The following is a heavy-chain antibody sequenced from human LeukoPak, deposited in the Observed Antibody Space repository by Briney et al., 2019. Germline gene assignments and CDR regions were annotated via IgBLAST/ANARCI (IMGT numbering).Heavy chain of an antibody. CDR1: GYTFTDYY. D-gene: IGHD6-13*01. J-gene: IGHJ6*02. V-gene: IGHV1-2*02. CDR3: ARVRIGQQLDKYYYYAMDV. Sequence: PLASVKVSCKASGYTFTDYYMHWVRQAPGQGLEGMGWINPNSGGTNYAQKSQGRVTMTTDTSISTPYMEVSRLRSDDTAVYYCARVRIGQQLDKYYYYAMDVWGQGTTVTVSS. CDR2: INPNSGGT.